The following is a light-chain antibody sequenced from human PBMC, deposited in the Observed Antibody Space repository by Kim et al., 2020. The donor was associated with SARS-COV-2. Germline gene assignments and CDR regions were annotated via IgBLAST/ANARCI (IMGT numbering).Light chain of an antibody. J-gene: IGKJ4*01. CDR3: QQFNSYPLT. CDR1: QGISSA. Sequence: ASVGDRVTNTCRASQGISSALAWYQQKPGKAPKLLIYDASGLESGVPSRFSGSRSGTDFTLTISSLQPEDCATYYCQQFNSYPLTFGGGTKVDIK. CDR2: DAS. V-gene: IGKV1-13*02.